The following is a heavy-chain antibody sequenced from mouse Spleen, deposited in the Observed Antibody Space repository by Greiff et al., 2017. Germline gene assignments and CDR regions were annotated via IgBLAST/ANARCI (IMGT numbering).Heavy chain of an antibody. CDR3: ARSSDYYGSYWYFDV. Sequence: QVQLQQSGAELVRPGASVKLSCKASGYTFTDYYINWVKQRPGQGLEWIARIYPGSGNTYYNEKFKGKATLTAEKSSSTAYMQLSSLTSEDSAVYFCARSSDYYGSYWYFDVWGAGTTVTVSS. V-gene: IGHV1-76*01. CDR2: IYPGSGNT. J-gene: IGHJ1*01. CDR1: GYTFTDYY. D-gene: IGHD1-1*01.